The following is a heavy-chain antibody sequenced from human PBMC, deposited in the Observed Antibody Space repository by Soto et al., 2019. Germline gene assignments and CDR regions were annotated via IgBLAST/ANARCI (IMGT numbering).Heavy chain of an antibody. CDR2: INHSGST. J-gene: IGHJ5*02. CDR1: GGSFSGYY. D-gene: IGHD4-17*01. V-gene: IGHV4-34*01. Sequence: QVQLQQWGAGLLKPXETLSLTCAVYGGSFSGYYWSWIRQPPGKGLEWIGEINHSGSTNYNPSLKSRVTISVDTSKNQFSLKLSSVTAADTAVYYCARGDYGDYEAGRWFDPWGQGTLVTVSS. CDR3: ARGDYGDYEAGRWFDP.